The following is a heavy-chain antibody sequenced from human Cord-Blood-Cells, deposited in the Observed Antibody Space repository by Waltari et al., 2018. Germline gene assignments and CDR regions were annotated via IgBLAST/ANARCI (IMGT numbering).Heavy chain of an antibody. CDR3: AREVAYCGGDCYYYYYGMDV. J-gene: IGHJ6*02. CDR2: RWYDGSNK. CDR1: GFTFSSYG. Sequence: QVQLVESGGGVVQPGRSLRLSCAASGFTFSSYGMHWVRQAPGKGLEWVAVRWYDGSNKYYADSVKGRFTISRDKSKNTLYLQMNSLRAEDTAVYYCAREVAYCGGDCYYYYYGMDVWGQGTTVTVSS. D-gene: IGHD2-21*01. V-gene: IGHV3-33*01.